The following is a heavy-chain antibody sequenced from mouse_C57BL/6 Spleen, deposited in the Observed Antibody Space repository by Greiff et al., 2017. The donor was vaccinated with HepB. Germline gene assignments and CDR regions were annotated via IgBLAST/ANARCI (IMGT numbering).Heavy chain of an antibody. V-gene: IGHV1-80*01. CDR3: ARTITTVVATNFDY. J-gene: IGHJ2*01. D-gene: IGHD1-1*01. Sequence: VQLQQSGAELVKPGASVKISCKASGYAFSSYWMNWVKQRPGKGLEWIGQIYPGDGDTNYNGKFKGKATMTADNSSSTAYMQLSSLTSEDSAVYFCARTITTVVATNFDYWGQGTTLTVSS. CDR1: GYAFSSYW. CDR2: IYPGDGDT.